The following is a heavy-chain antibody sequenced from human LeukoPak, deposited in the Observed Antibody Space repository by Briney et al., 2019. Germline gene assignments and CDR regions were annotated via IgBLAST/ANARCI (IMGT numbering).Heavy chain of an antibody. D-gene: IGHD6-19*01. Sequence: SETLSLTCTVSGGSISSSSYYWGWIRQPPGKGLEWIGSIYYSGSTYYNPSLKSRVTISVDTSKNQFSLKLSSVTAADTAVYYCARHTFPSPPGIAVNNNWFDPWGQGTLVTVSS. J-gene: IGHJ5*02. CDR2: IYYSGST. V-gene: IGHV4-39*01. CDR3: ARHTFPSPPGIAVNNNWFDP. CDR1: GGSISSSSYY.